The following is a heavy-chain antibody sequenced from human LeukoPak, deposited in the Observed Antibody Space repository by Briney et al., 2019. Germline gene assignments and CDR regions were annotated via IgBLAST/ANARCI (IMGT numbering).Heavy chain of an antibody. J-gene: IGHJ6*02. CDR1: GFTVSSNY. Sequence: GGSLRLSCAASGFTVSSNYMSWVRQAPGKGLEWVSVIYSGGSTYYADSVQGRFTISRDNSKNTLYLQMNSLRAEDTAVYYCARGVTSYYYYGMDVWSQGTTVTVSS. V-gene: IGHV3-53*03. CDR3: ARGVTSYYYYGMDV. D-gene: IGHD3-10*01. CDR2: IYSGGST.